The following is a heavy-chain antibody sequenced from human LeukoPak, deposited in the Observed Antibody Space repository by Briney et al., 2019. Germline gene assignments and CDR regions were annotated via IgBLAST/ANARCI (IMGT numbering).Heavy chain of an antibody. V-gene: IGHV3-23*01. CDR1: GFTFSSYA. Sequence: GGSLRLSCAASGFTFSSYAMSWVRQAPXKGLEWVSXXSGSGGSTYYADSVKGRFTISRDNSKNTLYLQMNSLRAEDTAVFSXXXXXXLXDXXXXHAPPDWFXXXGQXTXVTXXS. CDR2: XSGSGGST. J-gene: IGHJ5*02. CDR3: XXXXXLXDXXXXHAPPDWFXX.